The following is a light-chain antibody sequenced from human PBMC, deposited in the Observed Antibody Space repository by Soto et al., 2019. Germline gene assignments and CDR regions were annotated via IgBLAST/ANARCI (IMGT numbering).Light chain of an antibody. J-gene: IGLJ3*02. CDR2: DTY. Sequence: QAVVTQEPSLTVSPGGTVTLTCGSSTGGVTSGHWPYWIQQKPGQAPRTLIYDTYSKHSWTPGRFSGSIVGGKAALTLSGAQPEDEADYYCFLSQSGDRLFGGRTKLTVL. V-gene: IGLV7-46*01. CDR3: FLSQSGDRL. CDR1: TGGVTSGHW.